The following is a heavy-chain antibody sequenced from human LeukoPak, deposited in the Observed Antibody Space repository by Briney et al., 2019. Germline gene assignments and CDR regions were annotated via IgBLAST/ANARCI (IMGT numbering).Heavy chain of an antibody. V-gene: IGHV3-48*01. Sequence: GGSLRLSCAASGFTFSTYSMNWVRQAPGKGLEWISYISTTGSTIYYADSVKGRFTISRDSAKNSLYLQMNSLRAEDTAVYYCARGGARTYDFWREYYGMDVWGQGTTVTVSS. CDR1: GFTFSTYS. D-gene: IGHD3-3*01. CDR2: ISTTGSTI. J-gene: IGHJ6*02. CDR3: ARGGARTYDFWREYYGMDV.